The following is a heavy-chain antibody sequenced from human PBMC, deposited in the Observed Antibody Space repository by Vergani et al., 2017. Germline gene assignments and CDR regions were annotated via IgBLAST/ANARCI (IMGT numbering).Heavy chain of an antibody. Sequence: EVQLVESGGGLVQPGRSLRLSCAASGFTFDDYAMHWVRQAPGKGLEWVSSINGRGGRTYYADSVKGRFTISRDNSKITLYLQMNSLRADDTAVYYCAKGGLYYDFWSGQNWFDPWGQGTLVTVSS. CDR3: AKGGLYYDFWSGQNWFDP. V-gene: IGHV3-23*04. CDR1: GFTFDDYA. J-gene: IGHJ5*02. D-gene: IGHD3-3*01. CDR2: INGRGGRT.